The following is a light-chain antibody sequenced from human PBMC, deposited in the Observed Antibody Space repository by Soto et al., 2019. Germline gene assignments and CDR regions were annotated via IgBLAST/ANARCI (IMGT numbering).Light chain of an antibody. CDR3: QSYDSSLTGYYV. V-gene: IGLV1-40*01. Sequence: QSVVTQPPSVSGAPGQRVTISCTGNSSNIGAGFDVHWYQELPGTAPRLLIYGNINRPSGVPDRFSGSKSGTSASLAIAGLQAEDEANYYCQSYDSSLTGYYVFGTGTKVTVL. J-gene: IGLJ1*01. CDR1: SSNIGAGFD. CDR2: GNI.